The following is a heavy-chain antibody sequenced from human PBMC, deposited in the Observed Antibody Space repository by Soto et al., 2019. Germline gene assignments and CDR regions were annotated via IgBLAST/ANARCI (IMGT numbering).Heavy chain of an antibody. J-gene: IGHJ5*02. CDR2: ISSSGSTI. CDR1: GFTFSSYE. CDR3: AQIPAAIEDNWFDP. V-gene: IGHV3-48*03. Sequence: GGSLRLSCAASGFTFSSYEMNWVRQAPGKGLEWVSYISSSGSTIYYADSVKGRFTISRDNAKNSLYLQMNSLRAEDTAVYYCAQIPAAIEDNWFDPWGQGTLVTVSS. D-gene: IGHD2-2*02.